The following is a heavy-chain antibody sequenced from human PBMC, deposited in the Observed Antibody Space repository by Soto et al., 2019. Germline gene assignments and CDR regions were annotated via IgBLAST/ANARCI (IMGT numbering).Heavy chain of an antibody. V-gene: IGHV4-30-4*01. J-gene: IGHJ5*02. D-gene: IGHD2-15*01. CDR3: ARGADIAVLITATPDYWFDP. CDR1: GASISSGDYF. CDR2: ISYSGST. Sequence: QVQLQESGPGLVKPSQTLSLTCTVSGASISSGDYFWSWIRQPPGKGLEWIGYISYSGSTYYNPSLESRVSVSVDTSTNQFSLKLSSVTAADTTVYFCARGADIAVLITATPDYWFDPWGQGTLVTVSS.